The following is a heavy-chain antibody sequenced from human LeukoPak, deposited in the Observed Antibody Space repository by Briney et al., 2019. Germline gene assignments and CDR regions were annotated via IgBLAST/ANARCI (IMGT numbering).Heavy chain of an antibody. CDR2: IIPIFGTA. D-gene: IGHD2-2*01. V-gene: IGHV1-69*01. CDR3: ARDGRYCSRTSCTRGWFDP. Sequence: SVKVSCKASGGTFSSYAISWVRQAPGQGLEWMGGIIPIFGTANYAQKFQGRVTITADESTSTAYMELSSLRSEDTAVYYCARDGRYCSRTSCTRGWFDPWGQGALVTVSS. J-gene: IGHJ5*02. CDR1: GGTFSSYA.